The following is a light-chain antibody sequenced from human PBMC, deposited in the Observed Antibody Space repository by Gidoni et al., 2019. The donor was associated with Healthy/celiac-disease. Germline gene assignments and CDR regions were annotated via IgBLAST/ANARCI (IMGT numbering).Light chain of an antibody. Sequence: DIVMTQSPDSLAVSLGERATINCKSSQSVLYSSNNKNYLAWYQQKPGQPPKLLIYWASTRESGVPDRFSGSGSKTDFTLTISSLQAEDLAVYYFQQYYSTAWTFFQXTKVEIK. CDR2: WAS. V-gene: IGKV4-1*01. CDR3: QQYYSTAWT. J-gene: IGKJ1*01. CDR1: QSVLYSSNNKNY.